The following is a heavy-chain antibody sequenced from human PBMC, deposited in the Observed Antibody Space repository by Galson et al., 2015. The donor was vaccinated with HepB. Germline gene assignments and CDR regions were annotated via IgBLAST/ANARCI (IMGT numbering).Heavy chain of an antibody. V-gene: IGHV3-21*06. D-gene: IGHD5-12*01. J-gene: IGHJ6*02. CDR3: ARSSGSNYFYGMDV. CDR1: ELSFSTYH. CDR2: IDSTSSYT. Sequence: SLRLSCAASELSFSTYHMNWVRQAPGEGLEWVSYIDSTSSYTYYADSVKGRFTISRDNAKNTLYLQMNSLRAEDTAVFYCARSSGSNYFYGMDVWGQGTTVTVSS.